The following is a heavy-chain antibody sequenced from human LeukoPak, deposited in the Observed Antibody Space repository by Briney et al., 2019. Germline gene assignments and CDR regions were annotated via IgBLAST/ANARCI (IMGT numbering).Heavy chain of an antibody. Sequence: GGSLRLSCAASGFAFNTYAMNWVRQAPGKGLEWVSSISSSSSYIYYADSVKGRFTISRDNAKNSLYLQMNSLRAEDTAVYYCVRNGDDYSNYVERVYWGQGTLVTVSS. J-gene: IGHJ4*02. CDR3: VRNGDDYSNYVERVY. V-gene: IGHV3-21*01. CDR1: GFAFNTYA. D-gene: IGHD4-11*01. CDR2: ISSSSSYI.